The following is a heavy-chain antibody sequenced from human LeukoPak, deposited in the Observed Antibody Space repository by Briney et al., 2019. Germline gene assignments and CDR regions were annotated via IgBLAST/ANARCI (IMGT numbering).Heavy chain of an antibody. CDR3: ARDGSSRWSWFDP. V-gene: IGHV4-4*02. D-gene: IGHD6-13*01. CDR2: IYHSGST. J-gene: IGHJ5*02. CDR1: GGSISSSNW. Sequence: SETLSLTCAVSGGSISSSNWWSWVRQPPGKGLEWIGEIYHSGSTNYNPSLKSQVTISVDKSKNQFSLKLSSVTAADTAVYYCARDGSSRWSWFDPWGQGTLVTVSS.